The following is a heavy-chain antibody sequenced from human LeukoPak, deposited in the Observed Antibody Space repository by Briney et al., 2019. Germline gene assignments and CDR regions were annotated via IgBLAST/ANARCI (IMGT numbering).Heavy chain of an antibody. V-gene: IGHV3-7*01. CDR2: IKQDRSEK. CDR1: GFTFSSYA. J-gene: IGHJ4*02. CDR3: ARLREIPVFGVVTKSTSYFDY. D-gene: IGHD3-3*01. Sequence: RSLRLSCAASGFTFSSYAMHWVRQAPGKGLELVANIKQDRSEKYYVDSVKGRFTISRDNAKNSLYLQMNSLRAEDTAVYYCARLREIPVFGVVTKSTSYFDYWGQGTLVTVSS.